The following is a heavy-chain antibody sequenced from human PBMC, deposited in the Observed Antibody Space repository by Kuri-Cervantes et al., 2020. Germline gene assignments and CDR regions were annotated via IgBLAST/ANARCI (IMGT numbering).Heavy chain of an antibody. Sequence: SVKVSCKASGGIFGSYAINWVRQAPGQGLEWLGGFVPMFGTVKYAQNFQGRATITVDTSTNTAYMELTGLRYEDTAIYYCAKEKQLAFHSWGQGSLVTVSS. CDR1: GGIFGSYA. CDR3: AKEKQLAFHS. V-gene: IGHV1-69*06. CDR2: FVPMFGTV. D-gene: IGHD6-13*01. J-gene: IGHJ4*02.